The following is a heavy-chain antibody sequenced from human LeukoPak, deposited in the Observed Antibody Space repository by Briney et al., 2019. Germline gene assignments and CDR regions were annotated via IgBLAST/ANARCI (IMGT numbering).Heavy chain of an antibody. CDR3: ARLNYAFDY. D-gene: IGHD1-7*01. Sequence: GGPLRLSCAVSGITVSSKYMSWVRQAPGKGLEWVSYISSSSSTIYYADSVKGRFTISRDNAKNSLYLQMNSLRAEDTAVYYCARLNYAFDYWGQGTLVTVSS. CDR2: ISSSSSTI. J-gene: IGHJ4*02. V-gene: IGHV3-48*04. CDR1: GITVSSKY.